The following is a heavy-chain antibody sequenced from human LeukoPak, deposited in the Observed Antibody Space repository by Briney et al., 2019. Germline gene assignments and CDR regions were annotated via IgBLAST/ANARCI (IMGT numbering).Heavy chain of an antibody. CDR1: GGSISSSSYY. CDR2: IYYSGST. Sequence: SETLSLTCTVSGGSISSSSYYWGWIRQPPGKGLEWIGSIYYSGSTYYNPSLKSRVTISVDTSKNQFSLKLSSVTAADTAVYYCARHRIVVVPAATDFDYWGQGTLVTVSS. J-gene: IGHJ4*02. V-gene: IGHV4-39*01. D-gene: IGHD2-2*01. CDR3: ARHRIVVVPAATDFDY.